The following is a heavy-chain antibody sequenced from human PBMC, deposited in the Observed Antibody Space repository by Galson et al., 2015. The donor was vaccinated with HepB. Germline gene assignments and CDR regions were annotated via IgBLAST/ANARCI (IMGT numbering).Heavy chain of an antibody. CDR2: IWYDGSNK. D-gene: IGHD4-17*01. CDR1: GFTFSSYG. J-gene: IGHJ6*02. V-gene: IGHV3-33*06. Sequence: SLRLSCAASGFTFSSYGMHWVRQAPGKGLEWVAVIWYDGSNKYYADSVKGRFTISRDNSKNTLYLQMNSLRAEDTAVYYCAKDLIYGDVYYYYYGMDVWGQGTTVTVSS. CDR3: AKDLIYGDVYYYYYGMDV.